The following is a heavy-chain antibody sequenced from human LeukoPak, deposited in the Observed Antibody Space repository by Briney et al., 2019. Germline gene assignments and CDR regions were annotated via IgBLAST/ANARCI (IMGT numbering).Heavy chain of an antibody. D-gene: IGHD2-2*01. CDR2: INPSGGST. CDR1: GYTFTSYY. Sequence: ASVKVSCKASGYTFTSYYMHWVLQAPGQGLEWMGIINPSGGSTSYAQKFQGRVTMTRDTSTSTVYMELSSLRSEDTAVYYCARGHCSSTSCYGLDFFDYWGQGTLVTVSS. CDR3: ARGHCSSTSCYGLDFFDY. V-gene: IGHV1-46*03. J-gene: IGHJ4*02.